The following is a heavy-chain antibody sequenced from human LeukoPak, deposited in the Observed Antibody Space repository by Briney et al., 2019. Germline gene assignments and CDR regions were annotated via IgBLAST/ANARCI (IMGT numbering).Heavy chain of an antibody. J-gene: IGHJ4*02. D-gene: IGHD4-17*01. Sequence: GRSLRLSCAASGFTLSSYAMHWVRQAPGKGLEWVAVISYDGSNKYYADSVKGRSTISRDNSKNTLYLQMNSLRAEDTAVYYCASENGDPYYFDYWGQGTLVTVSS. CDR3: ASENGDPYYFDY. V-gene: IGHV3-30-3*01. CDR2: ISYDGSNK. CDR1: GFTLSSYA.